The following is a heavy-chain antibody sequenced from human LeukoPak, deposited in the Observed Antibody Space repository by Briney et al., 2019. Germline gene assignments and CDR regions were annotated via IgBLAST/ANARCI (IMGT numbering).Heavy chain of an antibody. Sequence: SETLSLTCTVSGYSITSGYYWGWIRQPPGKGLEWIGSIYSTGSTFYNPSLKSRVTISVDPSKNQFSLKLSSVTAADTAVYYCATGLRFLDGWGQGTVVTVSS. CDR2: IYSTGST. CDR1: GYSITSGYY. D-gene: IGHD3-3*01. V-gene: IGHV4-38-2*02. CDR3: ATGLRFLDG. J-gene: IGHJ4*02.